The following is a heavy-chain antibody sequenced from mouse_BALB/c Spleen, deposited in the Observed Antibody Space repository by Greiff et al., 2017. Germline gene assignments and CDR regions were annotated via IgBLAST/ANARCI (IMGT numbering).Heavy chain of an antibody. D-gene: IGHD2-1*01. CDR1: GYTFTSYV. V-gene: IGHV1-14*01. CDR3: ARRGNTYYYAMDY. Sequence: SGPELVKPGASVKMSCKASGYTFTSYVMHWVKQKPGQGLEWIGYINPYNDGTKYNEKFKGKATLTSDKSSSTAYMELCSLTSEDSAVYYCARRGNTYYYAMDYWGQGTSVTVSS. CDR2: INPYNDGT. J-gene: IGHJ4*01.